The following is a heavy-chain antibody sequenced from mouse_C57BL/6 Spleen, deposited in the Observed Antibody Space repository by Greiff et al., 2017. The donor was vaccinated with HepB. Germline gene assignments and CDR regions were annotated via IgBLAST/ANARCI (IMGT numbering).Heavy chain of an antibody. J-gene: IGHJ2*01. D-gene: IGHD2-2*01. CDR1: GYTFTDYY. Sequence: EVQLQQSGPVLVKPGASVKMSCKASGYTFTDYYMNWVKQSHGKSLEWIGVINPYNGGTSYNQKFKGKATLTVDKSSSTAFMELNSLTSEDSAVYYCARATYGYDTEYYFDYWGQGTTLTVSS. CDR2: INPYNGGT. V-gene: IGHV1-19*01. CDR3: ARATYGYDTEYYFDY.